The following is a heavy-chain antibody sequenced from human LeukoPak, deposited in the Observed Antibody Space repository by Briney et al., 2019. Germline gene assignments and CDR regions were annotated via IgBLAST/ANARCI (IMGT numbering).Heavy chain of an antibody. Sequence: SETLSLTCAVYGGSFSGHYWTYIRQPPGKGLEWIGESTHSGSTNYNPSLKSRLTISVDTSKNRFSLKLTSLTAADTAVYYCARGRTGAAALDFWGPGTLVTVSS. V-gene: IGHV4-34*01. CDR1: GGSFSGHY. J-gene: IGHJ4*02. CDR3: ARGRTGAAALDF. CDR2: STHSGST. D-gene: IGHD2-2*01.